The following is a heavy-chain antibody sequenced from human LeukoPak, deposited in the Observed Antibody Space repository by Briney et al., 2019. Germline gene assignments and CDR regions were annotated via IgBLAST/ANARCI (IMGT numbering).Heavy chain of an antibody. CDR2: IYHSGST. D-gene: IGHD6-13*01. Sequence: SETLSLTCAVSGGSISSGGYSWSWIRQPPGKGLEWIGYIYHSGSTYYNPSLKSRVTISVDTSKNQFSLKLSSVTAADTAVYYCGGAAAGTVGWFDPWGQGTLVTVSS. J-gene: IGHJ5*02. V-gene: IGHV4-30-2*01. CDR3: GGAAAGTVGWFDP. CDR1: GGSISSGGYS.